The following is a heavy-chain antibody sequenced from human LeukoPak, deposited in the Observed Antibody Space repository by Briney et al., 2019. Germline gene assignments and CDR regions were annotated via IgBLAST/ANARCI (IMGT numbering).Heavy chain of an antibody. D-gene: IGHD1-14*01. V-gene: IGHV3-74*01. Sequence: GGSLRLSCEASGFTFSSYWMHWVRQVPGKGLVWVSRINSDGSSTSYADSVKGRFTISRDNGKNTLYLQMNSLRAEDTAVYYCATGQGHGMDVCGQGTTVTVSS. CDR1: GFTFSSYW. J-gene: IGHJ6*02. CDR3: ATGQGHGMDV. CDR2: INSDGSST.